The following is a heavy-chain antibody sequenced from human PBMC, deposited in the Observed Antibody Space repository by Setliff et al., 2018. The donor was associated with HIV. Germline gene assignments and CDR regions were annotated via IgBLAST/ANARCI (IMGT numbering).Heavy chain of an antibody. V-gene: IGHV4-39*01. J-gene: IGHJ4*02. CDR3: ARQFRYPGIAVAGIDY. CDR2: MFYTGSA. CDR1: GGSISSSSYY. Sequence: SETLSLTCTVSGGSISSSSYYWGWVRQPPGKGLEWIGAMFYTGSAYYTPSLKSRVTISVDTSKNQFSLRLSSVTAADTAIYYCARQFRYPGIAVAGIDYWGQGTLVTVSS. D-gene: IGHD6-19*01.